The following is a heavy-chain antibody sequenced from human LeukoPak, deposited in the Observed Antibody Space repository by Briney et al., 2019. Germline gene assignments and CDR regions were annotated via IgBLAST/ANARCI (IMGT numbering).Heavy chain of an antibody. J-gene: IGHJ6*04. CDR1: GFTFRTYT. CDR2: ISGSADGT. Sequence: GGSLRLSCAASGFTFRTYTMNWIRQAPGEGLQWVSAISGSADGTYYSDSVKGRFTISRGNSNNTLYLQMHSLRVKDTAIYYCARDPSSLSMDVWGKGTTVTVSS. V-gene: IGHV3-23*01. CDR3: ARDPSSLSMDV.